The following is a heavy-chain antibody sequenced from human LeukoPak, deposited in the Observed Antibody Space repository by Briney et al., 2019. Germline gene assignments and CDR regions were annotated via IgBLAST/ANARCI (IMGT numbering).Heavy chain of an antibody. D-gene: IGHD2-2*01. CDR2: IRYDGSNK. CDR1: GFTFSNYA. Sequence: GGSLRLSCAAAGFTFSNYAMHWVRQAPGRGLEWVAFIRYDGSNKYYADSVKGRFTISRDNSKNTLYLQMNSLRAEDTAVYYCARLAAKVVPAADGFGYWGQGTLVTVSS. CDR3: ARLAAKVVPAADGFGY. J-gene: IGHJ4*02. V-gene: IGHV3-30*02.